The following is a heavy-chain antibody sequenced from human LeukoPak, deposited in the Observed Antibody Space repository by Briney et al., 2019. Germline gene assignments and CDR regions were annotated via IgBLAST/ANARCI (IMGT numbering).Heavy chain of an antibody. V-gene: IGHV5-51*01. CDR1: RYSFTSYW. CDR2: RYPGDSQT. J-gene: IGHJ4*02. D-gene: IGHD3-3*02. CDR3: ARRDTIALSGIIDQ. Sequence: GASLQIFCEASRYSFTSYWIAWVRELPGKGLEWTGIRYPGDSQTRDSPSFQGQVTISADNSITTAYLQWSSLEASDSAMYYCARRDTIALSGIIDQWGQGTLVTVSS.